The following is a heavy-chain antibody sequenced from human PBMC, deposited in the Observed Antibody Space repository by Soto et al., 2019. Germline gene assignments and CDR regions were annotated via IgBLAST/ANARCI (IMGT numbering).Heavy chain of an antibody. CDR1: GFTFSSYS. CDR3: GGYSGDGIWS. Sequence: EVQLVESGGGLVQPGGSLRLSCAASGFTFSSYSMHWVRQAPGKGLEYVSAISGNGGTTSYANSVKGGFTISRDNSKNMLYLQMGSLRAEDMAVYYCGGYSGDGIWSWGQGTLVTVSS. D-gene: IGHD1-26*01. J-gene: IGHJ5*02. V-gene: IGHV3-64*01. CDR2: ISGNGGTT.